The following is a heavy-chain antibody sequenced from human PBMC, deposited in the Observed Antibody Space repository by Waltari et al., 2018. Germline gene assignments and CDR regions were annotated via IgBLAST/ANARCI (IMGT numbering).Heavy chain of an antibody. CDR2: MDYSGKT. D-gene: IGHD5-12*01. V-gene: IGHV4-39*07. CDR1: GGSISSSSYY. CDR3: ARGFGSATTSRFAP. J-gene: IGHJ5*02. Sequence: QLQLQESGPGLVKPPETLSLTCTVSGGSISSSSYYWGWTRQPPEKGLDWVASMDYSGKTYYNPSLKSRVTISVDTSKNQFSLEVRSVTAADTAVYYCARGFGSATTSRFAPWGQGIVVTVSS.